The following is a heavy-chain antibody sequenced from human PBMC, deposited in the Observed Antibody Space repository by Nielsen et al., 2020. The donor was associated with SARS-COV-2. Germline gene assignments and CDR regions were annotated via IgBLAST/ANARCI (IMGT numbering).Heavy chain of an antibody. V-gene: IGHV3-48*03. Sequence: SLKISCEASGFSFSTHEMNWVRQAPGKGLEWVSYISSGESATYYADSVKGRFTISRDNAKNSLYLQMSSLRAEDTAVYYCARGGSPFDPWGQGTLVTVSS. CDR2: ISSGESAT. CDR1: GFSFSTHE. CDR3: ARGGSPFDP. J-gene: IGHJ5*02.